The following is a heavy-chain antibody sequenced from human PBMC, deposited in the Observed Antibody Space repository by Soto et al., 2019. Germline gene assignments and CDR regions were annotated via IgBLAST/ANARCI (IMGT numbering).Heavy chain of an antibody. CDR1: GYTFTSYG. V-gene: IGHV1-18*01. CDR3: ARGFPVSAGSYNNWFDP. Sequence: ASVNVSCKASGYTFTSYGISWVRQAPGQGLEWMGWISAYNGNTNYAQKLQGRVTMTTDTSTSTAYMELRSLRSDDTAVYYCARGFPVSAGSYNNWFDPWGQGTLVTVSS. D-gene: IGHD3-10*01. CDR2: ISAYNGNT. J-gene: IGHJ5*02.